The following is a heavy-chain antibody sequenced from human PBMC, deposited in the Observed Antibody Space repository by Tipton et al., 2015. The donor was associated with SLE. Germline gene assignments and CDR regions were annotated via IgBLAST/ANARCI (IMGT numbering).Heavy chain of an antibody. Sequence: GSLRLSCAASGFTFSSYAMSWVRQAPGKGLEWVSIIYSDGSITYHVDSVKGRFTISRDNSKNMLYLQMNSLRAEDTAVYYCAKMGALTSVPFDIWGRGTMVTVSS. V-gene: IGHV3-23*03. CDR2: IYSDGSIT. CDR3: AKMGALTSVPFDI. D-gene: IGHD4-17*01. J-gene: IGHJ3*02. CDR1: GFTFSSYA.